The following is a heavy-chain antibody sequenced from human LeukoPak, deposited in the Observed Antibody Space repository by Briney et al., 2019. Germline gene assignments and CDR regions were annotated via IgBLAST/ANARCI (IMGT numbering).Heavy chain of an antibody. D-gene: IGHD6-13*01. CDR2: ISSSSSYI. Sequence: PGGSLRLSCAASGFTFSSYSMNWVRRAPGKGLEWVSSISSSSSYIYYADSVKGRFTISRDNAKNPLYLQMNSLRAEDTAVYYCARVGALAAAPFDYWGQGTLVTVSS. V-gene: IGHV3-21*01. J-gene: IGHJ4*02. CDR1: GFTFSSYS. CDR3: ARVGALAAAPFDY.